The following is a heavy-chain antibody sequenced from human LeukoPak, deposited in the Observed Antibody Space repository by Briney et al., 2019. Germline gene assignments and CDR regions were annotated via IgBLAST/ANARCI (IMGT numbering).Heavy chain of an antibody. CDR2: IKQDGSEK. CDR3: AKDRGPRNYDTLTGHYYYYGMDV. Sequence: PGGSLRLSCAASGFTFSSYWMSWVHQAPGKGLEWVANIKQDGSEKYYVDSVKGRFTISRDNAKNSLYLQMNSLRAEDTAVYYCAKDRGPRNYDTLTGHYYYYGMDVWGQGTTVTVPS. J-gene: IGHJ6*02. CDR1: GFTFSSYW. D-gene: IGHD3-9*01. V-gene: IGHV3-7*01.